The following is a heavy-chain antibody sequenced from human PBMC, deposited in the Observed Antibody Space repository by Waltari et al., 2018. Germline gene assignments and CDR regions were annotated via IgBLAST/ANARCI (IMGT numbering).Heavy chain of an antibody. CDR2: INHSGST. J-gene: IGHJ4*02. CDR3: ARDPYGDYFDY. CDR1: GGSFSGYY. Sequence: QVQLQQWGAGLLKPSETLSLTCAVYGGSFSGYYWSWIRQPPGKGLEWIGEINHSGSTNYNPSLKSRVTISVDTSKNQFSLKLSSVTAADTAVYYCARDPYGDYFDYWGQGTLVTVSS. D-gene: IGHD4-17*01. V-gene: IGHV4-34*01.